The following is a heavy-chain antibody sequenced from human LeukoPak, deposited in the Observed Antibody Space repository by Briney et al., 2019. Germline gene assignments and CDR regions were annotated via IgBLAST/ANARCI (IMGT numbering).Heavy chain of an antibody. CDR3: ARDRIDSSDLDY. CDR1: GFTFSSYA. Sequence: GGSLRLSCAASGFTFSSYAMHWVRQAPGKGLEWVAVISYDGSNKYYADSVKGRFTISRDNSKNTLYLQMNSLRAEDTAVYYCARDRIDSSDLDYWGQGTLVTVSS. J-gene: IGHJ4*02. V-gene: IGHV3-30-3*01. CDR2: ISYDGSNK. D-gene: IGHD3-22*01.